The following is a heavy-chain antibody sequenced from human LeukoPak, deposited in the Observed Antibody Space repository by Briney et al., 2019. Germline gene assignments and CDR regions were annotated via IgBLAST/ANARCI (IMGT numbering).Heavy chain of an antibody. V-gene: IGHV3-30*04. D-gene: IGHD6-13*01. CDR2: LPPDGSYQ. CDR3: ARGLHDRSWYGAH. CDR1: GFTFSDYT. J-gene: IGHJ4*02. Sequence: GGSLRLSCAASGFTFSDYTMQWVRQAPGKGLEWVALLPPDGSYQYYADSLKGRFTISRDNFKNALYLQMNSLRLEDTAVYYCARGLHDRSWYGAHWGQGTLLSV.